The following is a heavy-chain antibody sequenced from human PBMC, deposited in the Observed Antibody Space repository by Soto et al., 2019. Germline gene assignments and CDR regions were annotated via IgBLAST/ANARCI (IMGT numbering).Heavy chain of an antibody. CDR3: SRANYYGSPGDFDY. D-gene: IGHD3-10*01. Sequence: EVQLVESGGGLVQPGGSLRLSCAASGFTFSSYSMNWVLQAPGKGLEWVSYISSSSSTIYYADSVKGRFTISRDNAKTSLYLQMNTLRAEDTAVYYCSRANYYGSPGDFDYWGQGTLVTGSS. CDR2: ISSSSSTI. J-gene: IGHJ4*02. CDR1: GFTFSSYS. V-gene: IGHV3-48*01.